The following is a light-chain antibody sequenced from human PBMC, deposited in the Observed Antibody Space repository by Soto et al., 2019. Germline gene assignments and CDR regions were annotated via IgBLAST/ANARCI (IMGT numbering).Light chain of an antibody. CDR2: AAS. CDR1: QGISSY. Sequence: AIRMTQSPSSFSASTGDRVTITCRASQGISSYLAWYQQKPGKAPKLLIYAASTLQSGVPSRFSGSGSGTDFTLTISCLQSEAFATYYCQQYYSYPRVTFGGGTKVEIK. J-gene: IGKJ4*01. CDR3: QQYYSYPRVT. V-gene: IGKV1-8*01.